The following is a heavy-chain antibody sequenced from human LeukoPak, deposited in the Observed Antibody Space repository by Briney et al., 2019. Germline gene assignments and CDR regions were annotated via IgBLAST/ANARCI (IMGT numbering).Heavy chain of an antibody. CDR2: ISSSSSYI. V-gene: IGHV3-21*01. J-gene: IGHJ4*02. CDR3: ARDPHYDYYGSVDY. Sequence: GRSLRLSCAASGFTFSSYGMNWVRQAPGKGLEWVSSISSSSSYIYYADSVKGRFTISRDNAKNSLYLQMNSLRAEDTAVYYCARDPHYDYYGSVDYWGQGTLVTVSS. CDR1: GFTFSSYG. D-gene: IGHD3-10*01.